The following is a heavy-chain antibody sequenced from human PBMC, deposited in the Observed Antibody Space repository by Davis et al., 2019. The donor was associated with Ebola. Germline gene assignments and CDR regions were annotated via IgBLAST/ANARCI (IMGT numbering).Heavy chain of an antibody. CDR1: GYTFTGYY. V-gene: IGHV1-18*04. D-gene: IGHD3-3*01. Sequence: ASVKVSCKASGYTFTGYYMHWVRQAPGQGLEWMGRIATYNGKTDYAQNFQGRVIMTTDISTNTAYMDLRGLTYDDTAVYYCARFHPLARSGYYYWGQGTLVTVSS. J-gene: IGHJ4*02. CDR3: ARFHPLARSGYYY. CDR2: IATYNGKT.